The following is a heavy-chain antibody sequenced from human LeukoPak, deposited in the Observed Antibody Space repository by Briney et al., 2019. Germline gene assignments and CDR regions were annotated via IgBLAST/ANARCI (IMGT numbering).Heavy chain of an antibody. CDR1: GGSFSGYY. Sequence: SETLSLTCAVSGGSFSGYYWSWIRQPPGKGLEWIGEINHSGSTNYNPSLKSRVTISVDTSKNQFSLKLSSVTAADTAVYYCARDVGWLQLIDYWGQGTLVTVSS. CDR3: ARDVGWLQLIDY. D-gene: IGHD5-24*01. CDR2: INHSGST. V-gene: IGHV4-34*01. J-gene: IGHJ4*02.